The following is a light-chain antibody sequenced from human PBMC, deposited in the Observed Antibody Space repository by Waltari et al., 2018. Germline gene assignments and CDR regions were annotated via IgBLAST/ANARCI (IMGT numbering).Light chain of an antibody. J-gene: IGKJ4*01. V-gene: IGKV1-5*03. Sequence: DIQMTQSPSTLSASVGDRVNITCRASQSISSWLAWYQQQPGKAPKPLIYKASSLESGVPSRFSGSGSGTEFTLTISSLQPDDFATYYCQQYNSYPPTFGGGTKVEIK. CDR3: QQYNSYPPT. CDR1: QSISSW. CDR2: KAS.